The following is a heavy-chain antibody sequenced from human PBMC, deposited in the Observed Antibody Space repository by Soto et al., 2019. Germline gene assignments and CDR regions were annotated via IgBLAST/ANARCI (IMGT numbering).Heavy chain of an antibody. CDR1: GGSFSGYY. D-gene: IGHD6-6*01. V-gene: IGHV4-34*01. Sequence: QVQLQQWGAGLLKPSETLSLTCAVYGGSFSGYYWSWIRQPPGKGLEWIGEINHSGSNNYNPSLKSRVTISVDTSKNQFSLKLSSVTAADTAVYYCATLIAARDYYYGMDVWGQGTTVTVSS. CDR3: ATLIAARDYYYGMDV. J-gene: IGHJ6*02. CDR2: INHSGSN.